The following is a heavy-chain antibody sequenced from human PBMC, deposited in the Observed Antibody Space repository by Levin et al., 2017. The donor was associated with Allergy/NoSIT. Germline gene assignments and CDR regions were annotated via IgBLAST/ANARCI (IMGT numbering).Heavy chain of an antibody. CDR2: IDYIGNT. CDR1: GGSISGYY. J-gene: IGHJ4*02. Sequence: SETLSLTCTVSGGSISGYYWTWIRQPPGKGLEWIGNIDYIGNTYYSPSLKSRVTISVDTSKNQFFLRLSSVTAADTAVYSCVGQSLRTRNFDYWGQGALVAVSP. CDR3: VGQSLRTRNFDY. V-gene: IGHV4-59*08. D-gene: IGHD3-16*01.